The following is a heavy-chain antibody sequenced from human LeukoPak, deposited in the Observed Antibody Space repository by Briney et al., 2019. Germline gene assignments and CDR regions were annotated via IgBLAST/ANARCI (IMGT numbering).Heavy chain of an antibody. CDR1: GGSVSSGSYY. CDR2: IYYSGST. Sequence: SETLSLTCTVSGGSVSSGSYYWSWIRQPPGKGLEWIGYIYYSGSTNYNPSLKSRVTISVDTSKNQFSLKLSSVTAADMAVYYCARVGGTNYYYYGVDVWGQGTTVTVSS. D-gene: IGHD3-10*01. J-gene: IGHJ6*02. V-gene: IGHV4-61*01. CDR3: ARVGGTNYYYYGVDV.